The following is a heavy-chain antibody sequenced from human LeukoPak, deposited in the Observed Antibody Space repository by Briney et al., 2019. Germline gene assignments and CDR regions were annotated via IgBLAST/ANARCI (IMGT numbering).Heavy chain of an antibody. J-gene: IGHJ3*02. CDR3: AKDRGYNGGGGAFDI. D-gene: IGHD5-24*01. CDR2: INWNGGST. V-gene: IGHV3-20*04. CDR1: GFTFDDYG. Sequence: GGSLRLSCAASGFTFDDYGMSWVRQAPGKGLEWVSGINWNGGSTGYADSVKGRFTISRDNAKNSLYLQMNSLRAEDMALYYCAKDRGYNGGGGAFDIWGQGTMVTVSS.